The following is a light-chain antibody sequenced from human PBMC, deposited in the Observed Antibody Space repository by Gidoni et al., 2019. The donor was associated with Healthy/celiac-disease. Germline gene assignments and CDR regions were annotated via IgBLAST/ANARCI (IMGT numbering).Light chain of an antibody. J-gene: IGKJ5*01. V-gene: IGKV2-28*01. CDR2: LGS. CDR1: QSLLHSNGYNY. CDR3: MQALQTPIT. Sequence: DIVMTQSPLSLPVNPGEPASISCRSSQSLLHSNGYNYLDWYLQKPGQSPQLLIYLGSNRASGVPDRFSGSGSGTDFTLKISRVKAEDVGVYYCMQALQTPITFGQXTRLEIK.